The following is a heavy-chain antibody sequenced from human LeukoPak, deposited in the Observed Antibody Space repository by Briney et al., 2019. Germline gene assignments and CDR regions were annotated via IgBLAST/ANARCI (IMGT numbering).Heavy chain of an antibody. V-gene: IGHV3-74*01. J-gene: IGHJ4*02. D-gene: IGHD3-10*01. Sequence: GGSLRLSCAASGFTFSNYWMHWVRQAPGKGLEWVSLIKNDGSGAFYADSVKGRFTISRDNAKSTAYLQMNSLSAEDTALYYCVRDGLGIYPLDYWGQATLVTVSS. CDR3: VRDGLGIYPLDY. CDR1: GFTFSNYW. CDR2: IKNDGSGA.